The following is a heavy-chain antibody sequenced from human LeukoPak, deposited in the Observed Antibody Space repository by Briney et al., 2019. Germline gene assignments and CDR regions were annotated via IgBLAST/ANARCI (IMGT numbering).Heavy chain of an antibody. Sequence: GRSLSLSCPASGFIFSTFGMDWVRQAPAKGLDGVALIYYDGSNKYYADSVKGRFTISRDNYKNTLYLHVTSLRAEDTAVYYCAKGVGYCTVISCYHFDYWGQGTLVTVSS. CDR1: GFIFSTFG. J-gene: IGHJ4*02. CDR3: AKGVGYCTVISCYHFDY. CDR2: IYYDGSNK. V-gene: IGHV3-30*18. D-gene: IGHD2-15*01.